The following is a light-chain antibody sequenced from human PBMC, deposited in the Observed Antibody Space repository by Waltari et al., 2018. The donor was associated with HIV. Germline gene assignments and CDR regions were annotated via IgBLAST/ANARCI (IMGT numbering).Light chain of an antibody. J-gene: IGLJ2*01. V-gene: IGLV2-8*01. CDR1: SSDVGCYNY. CDR2: EVS. CDR3: NSYAGSNNVV. Sequence: QSALTQPPSASGSPGQSVPIPCTGTSSDVGCYNYVSWYQQHPGKAPKLMIYEVSKRPSGVPDRFSGSKSGNTASLTVSGLQAEDEADYYCNSYAGSNNVVFGGGTKVTVL.